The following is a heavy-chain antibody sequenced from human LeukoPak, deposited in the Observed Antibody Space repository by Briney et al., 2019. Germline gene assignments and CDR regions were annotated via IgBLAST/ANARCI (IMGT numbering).Heavy chain of an antibody. V-gene: IGHV3-23*01. D-gene: IGHD6-13*01. CDR3: GRRWGSCVDY. CDR1: GFTFSSYG. J-gene: IGHJ4*02. CDR2: ISGSGGST. Sequence: GGSLRLSCAASGFTFSSYGMSWVRQAPGKGLEWVSAISGSGGSTYYADSVKGRFTISRDNSKNTLYLQMNSLRVEGTAVYYCGRRWGSCVDYWGQGTLVTVSS.